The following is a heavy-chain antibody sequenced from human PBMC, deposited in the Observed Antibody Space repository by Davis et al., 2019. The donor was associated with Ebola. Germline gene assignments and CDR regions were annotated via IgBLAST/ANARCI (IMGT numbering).Heavy chain of an antibody. CDR2: IYPGDSDT. D-gene: IGHD2/OR15-2a*01. J-gene: IGHJ4*02. Sequence: GESPKIPCKGSGYSFTTYWIARVRQTPAKGLEWMGIIYPGDSDTRYSPSFEGQVTISVDRSISTAYLQWSSLKASDTALYYCARQASLYENIDYWGQGTLVTVSS. CDR3: ARQASLYENIDY. V-gene: IGHV5-51*01. CDR1: GYSFTTYW.